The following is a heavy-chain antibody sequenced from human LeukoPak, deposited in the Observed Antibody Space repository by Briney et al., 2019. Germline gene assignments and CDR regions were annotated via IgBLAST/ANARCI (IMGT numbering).Heavy chain of an antibody. J-gene: IGHJ4*02. CDR2: IYYSGST. CDR3: ARGGFREFDS. Sequence: SETLSLTCTVSGGSISKFYWSWIRQPPGKGLEWIGYIYYSGSTNYNPSLKSRVTISVDTSKNQFSLKLSSVTAADTAVYYCARGGFREFDSWGQGTLVTVSS. V-gene: IGHV4-59*01. CDR1: GGSISKFY. D-gene: IGHD3-10*01.